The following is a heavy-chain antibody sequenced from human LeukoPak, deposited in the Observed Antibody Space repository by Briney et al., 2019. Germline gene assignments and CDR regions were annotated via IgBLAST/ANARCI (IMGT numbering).Heavy chain of an antibody. CDR3: AKAQYYYDSSGPPGDY. V-gene: IGHV3-33*06. Sequence: PGGSLRLSCAASGFTFSSYGMHWVRQAPGKGLEWVAVIWYDGSNKYYADSVKGRFTISRDNSKNTLYLQMNSLRAEDTAVYYCAKAQYYYDSSGPPGDYWGQGTLVTVSS. D-gene: IGHD3-22*01. CDR1: GFTFSSYG. J-gene: IGHJ4*02. CDR2: IWYDGSNK.